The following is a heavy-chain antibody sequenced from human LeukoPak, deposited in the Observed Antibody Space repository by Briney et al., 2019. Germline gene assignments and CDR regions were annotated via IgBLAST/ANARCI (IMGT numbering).Heavy chain of an antibody. J-gene: IGHJ4*02. CDR2: IYYSGST. Sequence: SETLSLTCTGSGGSISSSSYYWGWIRQPPGKGLEWIGSIYYSGSTYYNPSLKSRVTISVDTSKNQFSLKLSSVTAADTAVYYCARVGGYYDFWSGANIGRCYFDYWGQGTLVTVSS. CDR3: ARVGGYYDFWSGANIGRCYFDY. D-gene: IGHD3-3*01. V-gene: IGHV4-39*07. CDR1: GGSISSSSYY.